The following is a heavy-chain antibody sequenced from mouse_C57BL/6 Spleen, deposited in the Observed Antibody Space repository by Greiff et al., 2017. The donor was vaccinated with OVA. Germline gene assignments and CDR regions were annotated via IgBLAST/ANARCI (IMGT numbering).Heavy chain of an antibody. CDR3: ARVTGTMDY. CDR1: GYTFTSYW. CDR2: IHPNSGST. V-gene: IGHV1-64*01. Sequence: VQLQQPGAELVKPGASVKLSCKASGYTFTSYWMHWVKQRPGQGLEWIGMIHPNSGSTNYNEKFKGKATLTADKSSSTAYMELRSLTSEDSAVYFCARVTGTMDYWGQGTSVTVSS. D-gene: IGHD4-1*01. J-gene: IGHJ4*01.